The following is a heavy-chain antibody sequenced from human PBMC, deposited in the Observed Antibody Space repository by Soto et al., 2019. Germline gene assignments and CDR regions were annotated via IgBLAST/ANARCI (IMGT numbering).Heavy chain of an antibody. CDR1: GFTFSSYG. CDR2: IWYDGSNK. Sequence: QVQLVESGGGVVQPGRSLRLSCAASGFTFSSYGMHWVRQAPGKGLEWVAVIWYDGSNKYYADSVKGRFTISRDNSKNTLYLQMNSLRAEDTAVYYCARMYSSGWQPDYYYYYYGMDVWGQGTTVTVSS. CDR3: ARMYSSGWQPDYYYYYYGMDV. V-gene: IGHV3-33*01. D-gene: IGHD6-19*01. J-gene: IGHJ6*02.